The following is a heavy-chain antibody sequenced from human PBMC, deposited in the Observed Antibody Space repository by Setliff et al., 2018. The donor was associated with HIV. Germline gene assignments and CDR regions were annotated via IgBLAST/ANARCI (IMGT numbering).Heavy chain of an antibody. Sequence: PSETLSLTCTVSGGSISSSSYYWGWIRQPPGKGLEWIESIYYSGSTYYNPSLKTRVTISYGDSMKGRITISRDKANNSLYLQIHSLTAEDTAVYYCAIEDGCGGHYHSWGQGTLVTVS. V-gene: IGHV4-39*01. CDR2: IYYSGST. J-gene: IGHJ4*02. D-gene: IGHD4-17*01. CDR1: GGSISSSSYY. CDR3: SLTAEDTAVYYCAIEDGCGGHYHS.